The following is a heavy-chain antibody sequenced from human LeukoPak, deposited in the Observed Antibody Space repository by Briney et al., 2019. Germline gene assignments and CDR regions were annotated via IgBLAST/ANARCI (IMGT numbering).Heavy chain of an antibody. CDR3: ARGIPFLMITFGSYDY. CDR2: INHSGST. CDR1: GGSFSGYY. Sequence: SGTLSLTCAVYGGSFSGYYWSWIRQPPGKGLEWIGEINHSGSTNYNPSLKSRVTISVDTSKNQFSLKLSSVTAADTAVYYCARGIPFLMITFGSYDYWGQGTLVTVSS. D-gene: IGHD3-16*01. J-gene: IGHJ4*02. V-gene: IGHV4-34*01.